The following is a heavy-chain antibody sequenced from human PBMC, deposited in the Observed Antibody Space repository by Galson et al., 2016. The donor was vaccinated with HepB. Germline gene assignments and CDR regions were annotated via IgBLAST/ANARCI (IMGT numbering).Heavy chain of an antibody. CDR3: AIRSNFYDADDY. V-gene: IGHV4-61*01. D-gene: IGHD2/OR15-2a*01. CDR1: GGSVSSGSFF. Sequence: LTCTVSGGSVSSGSFFWSWIRQPPGKGLEWIGYIYYTGSTTYSPSLKSRVTISVDTSKNMFSLKVTSVTAADTAVYYCAIRSNFYDADDYWGQGTLVTVSS. CDR2: IYYTGST. J-gene: IGHJ4*02.